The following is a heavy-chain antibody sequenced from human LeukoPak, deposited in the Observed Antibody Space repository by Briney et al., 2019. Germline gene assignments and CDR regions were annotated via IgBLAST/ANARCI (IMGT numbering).Heavy chain of an antibody. Sequence: ASVKVSCKASGYTFTSYDINWVRQATGQGPEWMGWMNPNSGNTGYAQKFQGRVTMTRNTSISTAYMELSSLRSEDTAVYYCARGRERPTGGYNWFDPWGQGTLVTVSS. V-gene: IGHV1-8*01. CDR1: GYTFTSYD. J-gene: IGHJ5*02. CDR2: MNPNSGNT. CDR3: ARGRERPTGGYNWFDP. D-gene: IGHD1-14*01.